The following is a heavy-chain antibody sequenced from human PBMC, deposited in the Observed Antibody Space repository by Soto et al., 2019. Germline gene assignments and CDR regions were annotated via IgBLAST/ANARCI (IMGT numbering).Heavy chain of an antibody. Sequence: TLSLPCTVSGGSMRSGVHYWSWLRQHQGKGLEWFGNIYYTGRTYYNPSLRSRVTMSVDTSKNQFSLKLSSVTAADTALYYCARILGYCSNTSCRYYFDHWGQGALVTVSS. J-gene: IGHJ4*02. D-gene: IGHD2-2*01. V-gene: IGHV4-31*02. CDR2: IYYTGRT. CDR3: ARILGYCSNTSCRYYFDH. CDR1: GGSMRSGVHY.